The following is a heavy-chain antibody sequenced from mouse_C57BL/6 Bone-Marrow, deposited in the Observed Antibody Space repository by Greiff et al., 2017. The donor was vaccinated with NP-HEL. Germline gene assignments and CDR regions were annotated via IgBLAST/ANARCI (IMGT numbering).Heavy chain of an antibody. CDR1: GYTFTSYW. Sequence: QVQLQQSGAELVKPGASVKLSCKASGYTFTSYWMQWVKQRPGQGLEWIGEIDPSDSYTNYNQKFKGKATLTVDTSSSTAYMQLSSLTSEDSAVYYCARFYDGYSFDDWGQGTTLTVSS. CDR3: ARFYDGYSFDD. CDR2: IDPSDSYT. V-gene: IGHV1-50*01. J-gene: IGHJ2*01. D-gene: IGHD2-3*01.